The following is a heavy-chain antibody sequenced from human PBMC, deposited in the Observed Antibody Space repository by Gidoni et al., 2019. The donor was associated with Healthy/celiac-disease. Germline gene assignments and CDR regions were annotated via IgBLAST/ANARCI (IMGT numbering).Heavy chain of an antibody. CDR1: CGSISSSSYY. J-gene: IGHJ4*02. V-gene: IGHV4-39*01. Sequence: QLQLQESGPGLVKPSETLSLTCTVSCGSISSSSYYWGWIRQPPGTGLEWIGSIYYSGSTYYNPSLKSRVTISVDTSKNQFSLKLSSVTAADTAVYYCARRYNRGYCSGGSCHFGYWGQGTLVTVSS. D-gene: IGHD2-15*01. CDR3: ARRYNRGYCSGGSCHFGY. CDR2: IYYSGST.